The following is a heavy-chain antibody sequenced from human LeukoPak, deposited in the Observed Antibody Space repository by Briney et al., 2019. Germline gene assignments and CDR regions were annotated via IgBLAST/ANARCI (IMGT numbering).Heavy chain of an antibody. CDR2: MNPNSGNS. J-gene: IGHJ4*02. D-gene: IGHD3-16*01. CDR1: VYTFTRYD. Sequence: ASVKVSCKTSVYTFTRYDINGVRQATGQGLEGVGWMNPNSGNSGYAQKFQGRVTMTRNTSIRTAYMELSSLTAADTAVYYCARVWGSADYWGQGTLVTVAS. CDR3: ARVWGSADY. V-gene: IGHV1-8*01.